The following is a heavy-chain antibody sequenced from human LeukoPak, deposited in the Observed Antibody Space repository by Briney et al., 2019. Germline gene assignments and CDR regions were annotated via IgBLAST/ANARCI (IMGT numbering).Heavy chain of an antibody. Sequence: ASVKVSCKTSGYTFSDYYIHWIRQAPGQGLEWVGWINPNSGDTDYAQKFQGRVTTTRNTSISTAYMELSSLRSEDTAVYYCARPSLRSDAFDIWGQGTMVTVSS. CDR1: GYTFSDYY. V-gene: IGHV1-8*02. CDR3: ARPSLRSDAFDI. J-gene: IGHJ3*02. CDR2: INPNSGDT. D-gene: IGHD4-17*01.